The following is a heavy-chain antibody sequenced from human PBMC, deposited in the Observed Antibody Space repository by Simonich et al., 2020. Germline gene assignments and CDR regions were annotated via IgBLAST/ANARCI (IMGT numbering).Heavy chain of an antibody. Sequence: QVQLVQSGAEVKKPGASVKVSCKASGYTFTGYYMHWGRQAPGQGLELKGWINPNSGGKNYAQKFHGRVTITRDTSISTAYMELSRLRSDDTAVYYCARNGLVGILKAFDIWGQGTMVTVSS. D-gene: IGHD2-21*01. CDR1: GYTFTGYY. V-gene: IGHV1-2*02. J-gene: IGHJ3*02. CDR2: INPNSGGK. CDR3: ARNGLVGILKAFDI.